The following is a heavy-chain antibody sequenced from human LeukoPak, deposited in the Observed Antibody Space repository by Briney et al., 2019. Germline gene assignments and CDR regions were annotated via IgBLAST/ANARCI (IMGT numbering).Heavy chain of an antibody. V-gene: IGHV3-33*01. CDR2: IWYDGSNK. CDR3: ARDGSGSYYNVVLYYYYYGMDV. Sequence: GGSLRLSCAASGFTFSSYGMHWVRQAPGKGLEWVAVIWYDGSNKYYADSVKGRFTISRDNSKSTLYLQMNSLRAEDTAVYYCARDGSGSYYNVVLYYYYYGMDVWGQGTTVTVSS. CDR1: GFTFSSYG. D-gene: IGHD3-10*01. J-gene: IGHJ6*02.